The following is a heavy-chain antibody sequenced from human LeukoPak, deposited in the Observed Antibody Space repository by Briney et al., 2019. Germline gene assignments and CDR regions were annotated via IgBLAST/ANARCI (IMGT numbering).Heavy chain of an antibody. CDR3: AQTPVVRGDPPAY. CDR2: ISGSGGST. J-gene: IGHJ4*02. CDR1: GFTFSSYA. V-gene: IGHV3-23*01. D-gene: IGHD3-10*01. Sequence: GGSLRLSCAASGFTFSSYAMSWVRQAPGKGLEWVSAISGSGGSTYYADSVKGRFTISRDNSKNTLYLQMNSLRAEDTAVYYCAQTPVVRGDPPAYWGQGTLVTVSS.